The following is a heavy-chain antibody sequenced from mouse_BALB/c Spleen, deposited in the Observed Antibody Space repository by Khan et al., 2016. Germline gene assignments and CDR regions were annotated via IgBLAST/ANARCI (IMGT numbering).Heavy chain of an antibody. CDR3: PRSADGHYPFSY. CDR2: INPSNGGT. D-gene: IGHD2-3*01. Sequence: QVQLQQPGAELVKPGASVKLSCKASGYIFTTYYIYWVKQRPGQGLEWIGGINPSNGGTNFNEKFKSKATLTVDKYASTAYMQLSSLTSEDAAIYSCPRSADGHYPFSYWGQGTLVTVSA. CDR1: GYIFTTYY. V-gene: IGHV1S81*02. J-gene: IGHJ3*01.